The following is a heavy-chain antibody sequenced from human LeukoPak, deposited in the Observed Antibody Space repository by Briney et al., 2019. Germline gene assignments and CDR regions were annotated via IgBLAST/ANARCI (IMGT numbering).Heavy chain of an antibody. CDR1: GFTFSSYA. CDR2: ISGSGGAT. J-gene: IGHJ5*02. CDR3: AKLKACTNGVCYTGWFDH. Sequence: GGSLRLSCAASGFTFSSYAMSWVRQAPGKGLEWVSTISGSGGATYYADSVKGRFTISRDNSKNTLYLQMNSLRAEDTAVYYCAKLKACTNGVCYTGWFDHWGQGTLVTVSS. D-gene: IGHD2-8*01. V-gene: IGHV3-23*01.